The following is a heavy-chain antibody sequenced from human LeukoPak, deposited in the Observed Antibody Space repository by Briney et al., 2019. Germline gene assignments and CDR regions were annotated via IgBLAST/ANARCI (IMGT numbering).Heavy chain of an antibody. Sequence: SETLSLTCTVSGGSISSSSYYWGWIRQPPGKGLEWVGSIYYTGNTYYNPSLKSRLTISVDTSKKQFSLKLSSVTAADTAVYYCARLGLSTIIKWGAVDIWGQGTVVTVSS. V-gene: IGHV4-39*01. D-gene: IGHD5/OR15-5a*01. J-gene: IGHJ3*02. CDR1: GGSISSSSYY. CDR2: IYYTGNT. CDR3: ARLGLSTIIKWGAVDI.